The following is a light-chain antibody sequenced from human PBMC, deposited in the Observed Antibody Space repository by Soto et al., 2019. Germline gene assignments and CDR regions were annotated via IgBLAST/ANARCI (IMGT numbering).Light chain of an antibody. CDR1: SSNIGAGYD. CDR3: QSYDRSLSGVV. J-gene: IGLJ2*01. Sequence: QSVLTQPPSVSGAPGQRVTISCTGSSSNIGAGYDVHWYQQLPGTAPKLLIYGNSNRPSGVPDRFSGSKSGTSASRAITGLQAEDEADYYCQSYDRSLSGVVFGGGTQLTVL. V-gene: IGLV1-40*01. CDR2: GNS.